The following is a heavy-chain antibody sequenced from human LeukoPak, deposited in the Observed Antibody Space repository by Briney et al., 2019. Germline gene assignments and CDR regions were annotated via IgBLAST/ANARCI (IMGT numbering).Heavy chain of an antibody. V-gene: IGHV3-74*01. Sequence: GGSLGLSCAASGFTFSSYWMHWVRQAPGKGLVWVSRINSDGSSTSYADSVKGRFTISRDNAKNTLYLQMNSLRAEDTAVYYCARWGTIIAAAYDYWGQGTLVTVSS. CDR2: INSDGSST. CDR3: ARWGTIIAAAYDY. D-gene: IGHD6-13*01. CDR1: GFTFSSYW. J-gene: IGHJ4*02.